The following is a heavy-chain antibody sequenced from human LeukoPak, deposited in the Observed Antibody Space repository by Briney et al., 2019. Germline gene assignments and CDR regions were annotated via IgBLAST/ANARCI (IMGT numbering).Heavy chain of an antibody. CDR3: ATGSYVWGSYRRGGRPLDY. J-gene: IGHJ4*02. V-gene: IGHV3-74*01. CDR2: INSDGSST. Sequence: GGSLRLSCAASGLTFSSYWMHWVRQAPGKGLVWVSRINSDGSSTSYADSVKGRFTISRDNAKNTLYLQMNSLRAEDTAVCYCATGSYVWGSYRRGGRPLDYWGQGTLVTVSS. CDR1: GLTFSSYW. D-gene: IGHD3-16*02.